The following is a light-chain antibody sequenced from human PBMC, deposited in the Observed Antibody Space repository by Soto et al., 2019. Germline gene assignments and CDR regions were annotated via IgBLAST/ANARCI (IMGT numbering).Light chain of an antibody. CDR3: QQYNNWPRT. Sequence: EIVMMQSPATLSVSPGESATLSCRASQLFISNLAWYQHKPGQAPRLLIYGVSTRDTGVPDRFSGSASGTEFTLTISSLQSEDFAVYYCQQYNNWPRTFGQGTRLEI. V-gene: IGKV3-15*01. CDR2: GVS. CDR1: QLFISN. J-gene: IGKJ5*01.